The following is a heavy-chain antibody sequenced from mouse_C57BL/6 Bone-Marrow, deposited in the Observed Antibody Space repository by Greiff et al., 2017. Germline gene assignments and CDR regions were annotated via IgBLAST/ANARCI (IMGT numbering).Heavy chain of an antibody. J-gene: IGHJ2*01. D-gene: IGHD1-1*01. CDR2: IYPGDGDT. CDR1: GYAFSSSW. V-gene: IGHV1-82*01. CDR3: ARTFHYYGSTYFDY. Sequence: QVQLQQSGPELVKPGASVKISCKASGYAFSSSWMNWVKQRPGKGLEWIGRIYPGDGDTNYNGKFKGKATLTADKSSSTAYMQLSSLTSEDSAVYFCARTFHYYGSTYFDYWGQGTTLTVSS.